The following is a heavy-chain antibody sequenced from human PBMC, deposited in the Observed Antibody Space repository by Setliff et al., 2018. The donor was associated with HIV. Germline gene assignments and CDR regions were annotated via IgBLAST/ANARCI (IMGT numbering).Heavy chain of an antibody. J-gene: IGHJ4*02. D-gene: IGHD2-15*01. Sequence: AAVQVSCKASGYTFNNDYMHWVRQAPGKGLERMGIIYPSDGSTNYAQKIQCRVTMTRETSASTIYMELGSLRSADTAVYSCARQDIILDYGGQGTRVTSPQ. CDR3: ARQDIILDY. V-gene: IGHV1-46*02. CDR2: IYPSDGST. CDR1: GYTFNNDY.